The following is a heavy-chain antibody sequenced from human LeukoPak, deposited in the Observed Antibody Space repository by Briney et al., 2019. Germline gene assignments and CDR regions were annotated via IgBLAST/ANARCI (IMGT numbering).Heavy chain of an antibody. Sequence: PGGSLRLSCAASGFTVSSYGMTWVRQAPGEGLEWVSAFSATDGSAQYAESVRGRFTISRDNSKNSLYLQMNSLRDEDTAVYFCAKARIAAAGTGAFDVWGQGTMVTVSS. CDR1: GFTVSSYG. V-gene: IGHV3-23*01. J-gene: IGHJ3*01. CDR2: FSATDGSA. CDR3: AKARIAAAGTGAFDV. D-gene: IGHD6-13*01.